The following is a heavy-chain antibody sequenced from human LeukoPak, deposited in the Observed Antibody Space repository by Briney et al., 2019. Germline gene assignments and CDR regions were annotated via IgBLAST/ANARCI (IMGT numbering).Heavy chain of an antibody. J-gene: IGHJ3*02. CDR2: IAPNNGGT. Sequence: ASVKVSCKASGYTFSDYYMHWVRQAPGQGLEWMGWIAPNNGGTNYGQKFQGRVTMTRDTSITIVYMELSRLRSDDTAVYYCARGPSDSSGYYYEGDAFDIWGQGTVVTVSS. CDR1: GYTFSDYY. CDR3: ARGPSDSSGYYYEGDAFDI. D-gene: IGHD3-22*01. V-gene: IGHV1-2*02.